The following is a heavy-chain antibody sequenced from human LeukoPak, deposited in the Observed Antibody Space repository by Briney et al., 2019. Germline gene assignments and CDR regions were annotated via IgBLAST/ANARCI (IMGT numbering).Heavy chain of an antibody. Sequence: SETLSLTCTVSGASITTYYWSWIRQPAGKGLECIGRIYTSGRTSYNPSLNSRVTMSVDTSKNQVSLKLTSVTAADTAVYYCASRNQLLPHNWFDPWGQGTLVTVSS. D-gene: IGHD2-2*01. V-gene: IGHV4-4*07. J-gene: IGHJ5*02. CDR2: IYTSGRT. CDR3: ASRNQLLPHNWFDP. CDR1: GASITTYY.